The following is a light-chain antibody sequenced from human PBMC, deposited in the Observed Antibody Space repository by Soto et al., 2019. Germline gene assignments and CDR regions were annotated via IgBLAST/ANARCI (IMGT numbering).Light chain of an antibody. CDR1: QAISNY. Sequence: DIQLTQSPAFLSAAIGDRVIITCRASQAISNYLAWYKQNPGQAPKLLISAASTLHSGVPSRFIGSGAGTEFSLTLTSLQPADSATYFCQQLKSYPLSFGGGTKVEIK. J-gene: IGKJ4*01. V-gene: IGKV1-9*01. CDR2: AAS. CDR3: QQLKSYPLS.